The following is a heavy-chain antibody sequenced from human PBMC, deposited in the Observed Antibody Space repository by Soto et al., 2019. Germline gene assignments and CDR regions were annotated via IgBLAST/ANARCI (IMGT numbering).Heavy chain of an antibody. CDR3: AKEVWSGPMDV. Sequence: QVQLVESGGGVVQPGRSLRLSCAASGFTFSSYGMHWVRQAPGKGLEWVAAISYDGSNKYYADSAKGRFTISRDNSKNTLYLQMNSLRAEDTAVYYCAKEVWSGPMDVWGQGTTVTVSS. D-gene: IGHD3-3*01. CDR1: GFTFSSYG. J-gene: IGHJ6*02. CDR2: ISYDGSNK. V-gene: IGHV3-30*18.